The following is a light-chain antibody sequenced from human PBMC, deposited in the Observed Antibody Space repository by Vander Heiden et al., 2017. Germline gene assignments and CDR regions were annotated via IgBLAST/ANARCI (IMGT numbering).Light chain of an antibody. V-gene: IGKV4-1*01. J-gene: IGKJ1*01. CDR1: QSVLYSSNNKNY. CDR2: WAS. Sequence: IVITQSPDSLPVSLGERATINCKSSQSVLYSSNNKNYLAWYQQKPGQPPKLLIYWASTREPGVPDRFSGSGSGTDFTLTISSLQAEDVAVYYCQQYYRTPRTFGQGTKVEIK. CDR3: QQYYRTPRT.